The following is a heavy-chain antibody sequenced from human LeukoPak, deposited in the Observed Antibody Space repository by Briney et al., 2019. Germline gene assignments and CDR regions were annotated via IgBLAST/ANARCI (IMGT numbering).Heavy chain of an antibody. J-gene: IGHJ4*02. CDR2: IRYDGSNK. Sequence: GGSLRLSCAASGFTFSSYGMHWVRQAPSKGLEWVAFIRYDGSNKYYADSVKGRFTISRDNSKNTLYLQMNSLRAEDTAVYYCAKEGDRSSTSCYSFDYWGQGTLVTVSS. CDR3: AKEGDRSSTSCYSFDY. V-gene: IGHV3-30*02. D-gene: IGHD2-2*01. CDR1: GFTFSSYG.